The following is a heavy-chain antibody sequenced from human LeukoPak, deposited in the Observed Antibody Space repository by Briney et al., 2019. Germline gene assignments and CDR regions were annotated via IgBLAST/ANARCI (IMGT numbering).Heavy chain of an antibody. CDR1: GGSISSYY. Sequence: SETLSLTCTVPGGSISSYYWSWIRQPAGKGLEWIGRIYISGSTNYNPSLRSRVTMSVDTSKNQFSLKLSSVTAADTAVYYCARCAFWSGYADWFDPWGQGTLVTVSS. CDR2: IYISGST. J-gene: IGHJ5*02. D-gene: IGHD3-3*01. V-gene: IGHV4-4*07. CDR3: ARCAFWSGYADWFDP.